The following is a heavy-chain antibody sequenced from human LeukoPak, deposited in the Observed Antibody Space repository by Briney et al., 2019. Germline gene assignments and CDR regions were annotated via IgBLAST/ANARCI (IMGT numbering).Heavy chain of an antibody. Sequence: SETLSLTCTVSGGSISSYYWSWIRQPPGKGLEWIGYIYYSGSTNYNPSLKSRVTISVDTSKNQFSLKLSSVTAADTAVYYCARSMVRGVISLDYWGQGTLVTVSS. V-gene: IGHV4-59*01. J-gene: IGHJ4*02. CDR1: GGSISSYY. CDR3: ARSMVRGVISLDY. CDR2: IYYSGST. D-gene: IGHD3-10*01.